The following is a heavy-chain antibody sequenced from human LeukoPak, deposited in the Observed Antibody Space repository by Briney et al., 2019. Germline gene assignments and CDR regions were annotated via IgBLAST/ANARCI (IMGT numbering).Heavy chain of an antibody. D-gene: IGHD5-24*01. CDR3: AREWHDAFDI. Sequence: GGSLRLSCTVSGFTFSNFWMHWVRQAPGKGLVWVSRINSDGSDTTYADSVRGRFTISRDDAKNTLYLEMNSLRAEDTAVYYCAREWHDAFDIWGQGTMVTVSS. V-gene: IGHV3-74*01. CDR1: GFTFSNFW. CDR2: INSDGSDT. J-gene: IGHJ3*02.